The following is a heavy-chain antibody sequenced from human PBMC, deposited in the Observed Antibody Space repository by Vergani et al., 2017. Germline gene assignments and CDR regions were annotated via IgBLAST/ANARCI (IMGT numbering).Heavy chain of an antibody. J-gene: IGHJ6*03. D-gene: IGHD6-13*01. V-gene: IGHV1-3*01. CDR2: INAGNGNT. Sequence: QVQLVQSGAEVKKPGASVKVSCKASGYTFTSYAMHWVRQAPGQRLEWMGWINAGNGNTKYSQKFQGRVTITRDTSASTAYMELSSLRSEDTAVYYCARGWAAGTDYYYYMDVWGKGTTVTVSS. CDR3: ARGWAAGTDYYYYMDV. CDR1: GYTFTSYA.